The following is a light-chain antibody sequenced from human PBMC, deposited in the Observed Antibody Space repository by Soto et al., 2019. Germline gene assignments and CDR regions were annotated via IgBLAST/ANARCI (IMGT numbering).Light chain of an antibody. CDR1: QSISSW. V-gene: IGKV1-5*03. J-gene: IGKJ1*01. Sequence: DIQMTQSPSTLSASVGDRVTITCLASQSISSWLAWYQQKPGTAPKLLIYKASSVESGVPSRFSGSGSGTAFTITISSLQPDDFATYYCQQYNTYPWTFGQGTKVEIK. CDR3: QQYNTYPWT. CDR2: KAS.